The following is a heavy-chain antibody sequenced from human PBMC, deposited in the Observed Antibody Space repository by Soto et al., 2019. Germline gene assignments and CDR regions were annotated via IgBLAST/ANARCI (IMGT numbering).Heavy chain of an antibody. D-gene: IGHD3-22*01. CDR3: ARGPRSITMIVVRDRGAFDI. J-gene: IGHJ3*02. V-gene: IGHV4-34*01. Sequence: QVQLQQWGAGLLKPSETLSLTCAVYGGSFSGYYWSWIRQPPGKGLEWIGEINHSGSTNYNPSLKSRVTISVDTSKNQFSLKLSSVTAADTAVYYWARGPRSITMIVVRDRGAFDIWGQGTMVTVSP. CDR2: INHSGST. CDR1: GGSFSGYY.